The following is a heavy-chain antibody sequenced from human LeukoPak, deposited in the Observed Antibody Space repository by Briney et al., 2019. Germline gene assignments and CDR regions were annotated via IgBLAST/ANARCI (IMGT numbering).Heavy chain of an antibody. CDR3: ARAPENLAGYDRIPFEH. V-gene: IGHV1-69*01. D-gene: IGHD5-12*01. Sequence: GSSVKVSCKASGGTFCSYAISWVRQAPGQGLEWMGGIIPIFGTANYAQKFQGRVTITADESTSTAYMELSSLRFEDTAMYYCARAPENLAGYDRIPFEHWGQGTLVTVSA. CDR1: GGTFCSYA. CDR2: IIPIFGTA. J-gene: IGHJ4*02.